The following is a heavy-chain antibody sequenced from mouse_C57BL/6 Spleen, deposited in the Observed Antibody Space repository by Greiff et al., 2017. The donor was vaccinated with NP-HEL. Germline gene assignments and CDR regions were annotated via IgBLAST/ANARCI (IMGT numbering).Heavy chain of an antibody. Sequence: VQLQQSGGGLVKPGGSLKLSCAASGFTFSDYGMHWVRQAPEKGLEWVAYISSGSSTIYYADTVKGRFTISRDNAKNTLFLQMTSLRSEDTAMYYCARRDVGFAYWGQGTLVTVSA. CDR1: GFTFSDYG. CDR2: ISSGSSTI. J-gene: IGHJ3*01. D-gene: IGHD3-3*01. V-gene: IGHV5-17*01. CDR3: ARRDVGFAY.